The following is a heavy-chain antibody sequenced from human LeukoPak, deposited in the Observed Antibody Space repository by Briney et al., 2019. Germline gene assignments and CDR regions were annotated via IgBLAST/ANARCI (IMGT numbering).Heavy chain of an antibody. CDR3: ARDAVGYYDILTGYPDV. CDR2: INAGNGNT. J-gene: IGHJ4*02. V-gene: IGHV1-3*01. CDR1: GYTLTSYA. D-gene: IGHD3-9*01. Sequence: ASVKVSCKASGYTLTSYAMHWVRQAPGQRLEWRGSINAGNGNTKYSQKFQGRVTITRDTSASTAYMELSSLRSEDTAVYYCARDAVGYYDILTGYPDVWGQGTLVTVSS.